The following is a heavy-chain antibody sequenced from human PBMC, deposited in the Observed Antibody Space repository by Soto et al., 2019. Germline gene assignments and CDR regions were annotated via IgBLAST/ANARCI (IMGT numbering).Heavy chain of an antibody. CDR3: ARDLSRAAAGTGYFDY. J-gene: IGHJ4*02. CDR2: IIPIFGTA. Sequence: ASVKVSCRASGGTFSSYAISWMRQAPGQGLEWMGGIIPIFGTANYAQKFQGRVTITADESTSTAYMELSSLRSEDTAVYYCARDLSRAAAGTGYFDYWGQGTLVTVSS. CDR1: GGTFSSYA. D-gene: IGHD6-13*01. V-gene: IGHV1-69*13.